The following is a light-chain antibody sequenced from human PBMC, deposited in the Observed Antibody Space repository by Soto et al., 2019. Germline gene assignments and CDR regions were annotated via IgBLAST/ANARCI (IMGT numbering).Light chain of an antibody. CDR2: RNS. Sequence: QSVLTQPPSASGTPGQRVTISCSGSSSNIGSNYVYWYQQLPGTVPQLLIYRNSERPSGVPDRFSGSKSGTSASLAISGLRSEDEADYYCAAWDDSLSGVVFGRGNKLTV. CDR1: SSNIGSNY. V-gene: IGLV1-47*01. J-gene: IGLJ2*01. CDR3: AAWDDSLSGVV.